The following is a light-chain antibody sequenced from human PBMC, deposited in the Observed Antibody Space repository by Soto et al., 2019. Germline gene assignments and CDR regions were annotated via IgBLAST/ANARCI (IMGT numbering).Light chain of an antibody. CDR1: QSVFSNSNNKKY. CDR3: QQYHRTPWA. CDR2: WAS. J-gene: IGKJ4*02. V-gene: IGKV4-1*01. Sequence: ESAMLRSVASLGVSRGERSTYKCKSSQSVFSNSNNKKYLAWYQQKPGQPPKLLIHWASIRESGVPDRFSCRGSGTDFTLTSSRLNAADQVVYHSQQYHRTPWACGEGTKGEI.